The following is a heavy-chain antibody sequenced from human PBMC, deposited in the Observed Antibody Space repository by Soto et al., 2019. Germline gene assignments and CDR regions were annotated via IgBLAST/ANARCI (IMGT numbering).Heavy chain of an antibody. CDR1: GFTFGDYA. D-gene: IGHD1-26*01. CDR3: TRDHMDSGSYKEAFDI. Sequence: GGSLRLSCTASGFTFGDYAMSWFRQAPGKGLEWVGFIRSKAYGGTTEYAASVKGRFTISRDDSKSIAYLQMNSLKTEDTAVYYCTRDHMDSGSYKEAFDIWGQGKMVTVSS. CDR2: IRSKAYGGTT. J-gene: IGHJ3*02. V-gene: IGHV3-49*03.